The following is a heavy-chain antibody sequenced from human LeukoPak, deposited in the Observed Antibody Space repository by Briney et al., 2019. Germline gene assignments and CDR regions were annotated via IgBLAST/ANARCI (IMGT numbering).Heavy chain of an antibody. CDR1: GFTFSSYE. D-gene: IGHD6-13*01. CDR2: ISSSGSAI. CDR3: TSGYSSSF. V-gene: IGHV3-48*03. Sequence: PGGSLRLSCAASGFTFSSYEMNWVRRAPGRGLEWVSYISSSGSAIYYADSVKGRFTVSRDNAKNSLYLQMNSLRGDDTAVYYCTSGYSSSFWGQGTLVTVSS. J-gene: IGHJ4*02.